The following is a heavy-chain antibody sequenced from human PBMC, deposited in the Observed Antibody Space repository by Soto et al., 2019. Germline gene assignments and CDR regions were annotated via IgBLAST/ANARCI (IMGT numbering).Heavy chain of an antibody. CDR2: ISYDGSNK. CDR3: AKGYDFWSGYSLYYYYGMDV. D-gene: IGHD3-3*01. J-gene: IGHJ6*02. V-gene: IGHV3-30*18. CDR1: GFTFSSYG. Sequence: QVQLVESGGGVVQPGRSLRLSCAASGFTFSSYGMHWVRQAPGKGLEWVAVISYDGSNKYYADSVKGRFTISRDNSKNTLYLQMNSLRAEDTAVYYCAKGYDFWSGYSLYYYYGMDVWGQGTTVTVSS.